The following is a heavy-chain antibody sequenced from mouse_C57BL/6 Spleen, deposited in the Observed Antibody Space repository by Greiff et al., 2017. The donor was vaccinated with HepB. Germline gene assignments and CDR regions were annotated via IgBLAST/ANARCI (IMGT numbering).Heavy chain of an antibody. V-gene: IGHV1-4*01. D-gene: IGHD1-1*01. CDR1: GYTFTSYT. CDR2: INPSSGYT. CDR3: ARRQGTTVVDYYAMDY. J-gene: IGHJ4*01. Sequence: QLQQSGAELARPGASVKMSCKASGYTFTSYTMHWVKQRPGQGLEWIGYINPSSGYTKYNQKFKDKATLTADKSSSTAYMQLSSLTSEDSAVYYCARRQGTTVVDYYAMDYWGQGTSVTVSS.